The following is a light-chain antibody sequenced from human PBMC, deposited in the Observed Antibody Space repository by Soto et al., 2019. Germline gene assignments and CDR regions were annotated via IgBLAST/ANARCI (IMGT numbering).Light chain of an antibody. CDR3: QQYYSAPYT. CDR1: QSVSTTY. CDR2: AAS. V-gene: IGKV3-20*01. J-gene: IGKJ2*01. Sequence: EIELTQSPGTLSLSPGERATLSCWTSQSVSTTYLAWYQQQRGQAPRLLIYAASSRDTGIPDRFSGSGSGTDFILTISRLEPEDFAVYYCQQYYSAPYTFGQGTELEI.